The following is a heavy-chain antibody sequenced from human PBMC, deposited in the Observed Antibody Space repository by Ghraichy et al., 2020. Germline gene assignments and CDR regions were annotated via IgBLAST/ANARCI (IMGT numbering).Heavy chain of an antibody. CDR1: GYTFTAFY. J-gene: IGHJ4*02. D-gene: IGHD6-13*01. CDR3: AREMGQQLVRYHLEH. V-gene: IGHV1-2*04. Sequence: ASVKVSCKASGYTFTAFYIHWVRQTPGQGLEWMGWININSGDTNYAENFQASVTMTRDTSLNTVYIELSDLRSDDTAIYYCAREMGQQLVRYHLEHWGQGTLLTVSS. CDR2: ININSGDT.